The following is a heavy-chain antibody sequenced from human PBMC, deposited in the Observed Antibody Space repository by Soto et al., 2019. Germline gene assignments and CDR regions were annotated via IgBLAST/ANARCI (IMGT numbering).Heavy chain of an antibody. Sequence: QVQLVESGGGVVQPERSQSLSCTASKFTFASYVMHWVRQAPGEGLEWVALISFDGTNKYYADSVKGRFTISRDNSKNTMYLQMNSLRPEDTAVYYCAREMIPMIMGGMSAMDVWGQGTTVTVS. V-gene: IGHV3-30*04. J-gene: IGHJ6*02. CDR2: ISFDGTNK. CDR1: KFTFASYV. D-gene: IGHD3-22*01. CDR3: AREMIPMIMGGMSAMDV.